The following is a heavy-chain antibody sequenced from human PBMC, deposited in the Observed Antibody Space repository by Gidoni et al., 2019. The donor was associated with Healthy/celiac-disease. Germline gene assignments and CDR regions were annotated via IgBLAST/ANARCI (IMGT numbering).Heavy chain of an antibody. CDR1: GGSISSSSYY. CDR2: LYYSGST. CDR3: ARPRGDY. J-gene: IGHJ4*02. Sequence: QLQLQESGPGLVKPSETLSLTCTVAGGSISSSSYYWGWIRQPPGKGLEWIGSLYYSGSTSDNPSLKSRVTISVDTSKNQFSLKLSSVTAADTAVYSCARPRGDYWGQGTLVTVSS. D-gene: IGHD3-10*01. V-gene: IGHV4-39*07.